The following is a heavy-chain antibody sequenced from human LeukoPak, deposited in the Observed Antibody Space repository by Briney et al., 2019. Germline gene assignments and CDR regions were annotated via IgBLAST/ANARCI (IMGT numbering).Heavy chain of an antibody. CDR2: IKQDGSEK. CDR1: GFTFSSYW. J-gene: IGHJ4*02. CDR3: ARGKYYYDSTGYYPGGDY. Sequence: GGSLRLSCAASGFTFSSYWMSWVRQAPGKGLEWVANIKQDGSEKYYVDSVKGRFTISRDNAKNSLYLQMNSLRAEDTAVCYCARGKYYYDSTGYYPGGDYWGQGTLVTVSS. D-gene: IGHD3-22*01. V-gene: IGHV3-7*01.